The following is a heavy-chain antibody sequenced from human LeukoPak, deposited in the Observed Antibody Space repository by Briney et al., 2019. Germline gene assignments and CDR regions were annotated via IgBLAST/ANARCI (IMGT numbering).Heavy chain of an antibody. CDR2: INRDGSST. CDR3: ASMDY. CDR1: GFTFSRYW. J-gene: IGHJ4*02. Sequence: GGSLRLSCVVSGFTFSRYWMYRVRQAPGKGLVWVSRINRDGSSTNYADSVKGRFTISRDNAKNTLYLQMNSLRAEDTAVYYCASMDYWGQGTLVTVSS. V-gene: IGHV3-74*01.